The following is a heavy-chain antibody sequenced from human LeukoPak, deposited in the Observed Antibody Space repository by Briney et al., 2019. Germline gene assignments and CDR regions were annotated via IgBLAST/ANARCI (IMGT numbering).Heavy chain of an antibody. CDR1: GFTFSASA. J-gene: IGHJ4*02. Sequence: QPGGSLRLSCAASGFTFSASAMHWVRQASGKGLEWVGRIRNKANGYETAYAASVKGRFTISRDDSKNTAYLQMNSLKTEDTAVYYCTRLGYCTNGVCYFDYWGQGILVTVSS. CDR3: TRLGYCTNGVCYFDY. V-gene: IGHV3-73*01. D-gene: IGHD2-8*01. CDR2: IRNKANGYET.